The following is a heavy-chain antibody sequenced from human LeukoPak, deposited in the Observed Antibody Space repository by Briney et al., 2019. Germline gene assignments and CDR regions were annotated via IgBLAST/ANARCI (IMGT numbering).Heavy chain of an antibody. CDR1: GFTFSSYA. V-gene: IGHV3-23*01. CDR3: AKRGDCSGGSCYSRLDY. CDR2: ISGSGGST. J-gene: IGHJ4*02. Sequence: PGGSLRLSCAASGFTFSSYAMSWVRQAPGKVLEWVSAISGSGGSTYYADSVKGRFTISRDNSKNTLYLQMNSLRAEDTAVYYCAKRGDCSGGSCYSRLDYWGQGTLVTVSS. D-gene: IGHD2-15*01.